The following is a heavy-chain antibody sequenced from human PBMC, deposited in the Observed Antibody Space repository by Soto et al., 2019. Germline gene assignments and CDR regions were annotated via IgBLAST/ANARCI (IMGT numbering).Heavy chain of an antibody. J-gene: IGHJ4*02. V-gene: IGHV3-48*03. D-gene: IGHD2-2*01. Sequence: LRLSCAASGFTFSTYEMNWVRQAPGKGLEWVSYISSRGSTVYYADSVKGRFTISRDNAKNSLYLQMNSLRAEDTAVYYCAKDGDSITRNKPLDYWGQGTLVTRLL. CDR1: GFTFSTYE. CDR2: ISSRGSTV. CDR3: AKDGDSITRNKPLDY.